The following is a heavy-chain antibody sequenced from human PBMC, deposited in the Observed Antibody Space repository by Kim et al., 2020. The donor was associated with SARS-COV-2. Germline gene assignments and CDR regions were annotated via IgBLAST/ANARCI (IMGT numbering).Heavy chain of an antibody. V-gene: IGHV3-15*01. CDR3: TTYIVVVVAAFSQTTDAFDI. Sequence: GGSLRLSCAASGFTFSNAWMSWVRQAPGKGLEWVGRIKSKTDGGTTDYAAPVKGRFTISRDDSKNTLYLQMNSLKTEDTAVYYCTTYIVVVVAAFSQTTDAFDIWGQGTMVTVSS. D-gene: IGHD2-15*01. CDR2: IKSKTDGGTT. CDR1: GFTFSNAW. J-gene: IGHJ3*02.